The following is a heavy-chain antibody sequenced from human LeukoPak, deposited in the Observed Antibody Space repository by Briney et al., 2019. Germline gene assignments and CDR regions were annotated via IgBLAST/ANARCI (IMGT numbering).Heavy chain of an antibody. J-gene: IGHJ4*02. Sequence: GGSLRLSCAASGFTFDDYAMHWIRHAPGKGLEWVSGISWNSGSIGYADSVKGRFTISRDNAKNSLYLQMNSLRAEDTALYYCAKGQTLLVAGTDYWGQGTLVTVSS. CDR1: GFTFDDYA. CDR2: ISWNSGSI. CDR3: AKGQTLLVAGTDY. V-gene: IGHV3-9*01. D-gene: IGHD6-19*01.